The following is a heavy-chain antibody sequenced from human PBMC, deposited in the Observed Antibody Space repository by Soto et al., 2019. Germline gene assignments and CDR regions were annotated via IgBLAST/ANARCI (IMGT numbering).Heavy chain of an antibody. CDR3: ARVYRTSSGRRDFDI. J-gene: IGHJ3*02. Sequence: QLVESGGGLVQPGGSLRLSCAVSGFTFSSYWMSWVRQAPGKGLEWVANIKQEGSEKYYVDSVKGRFTISRDNTKNSLYLQMNSLRAGDTAVYYCARVYRTSSGRRDFDIWGQGTLVTVSS. D-gene: IGHD6-6*01. V-gene: IGHV3-7*05. CDR1: GFTFSSYW. CDR2: IKQEGSEK.